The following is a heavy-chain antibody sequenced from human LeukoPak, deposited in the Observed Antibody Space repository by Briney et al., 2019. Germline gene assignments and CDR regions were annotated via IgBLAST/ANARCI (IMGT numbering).Heavy chain of an antibody. D-gene: IGHD2-15*01. V-gene: IGHV5-51*01. Sequence: GESLKISCKGSGYSFTSYWIGWVRQMPGKGLEWMGIIYPGDSDTTYSPSFQGQATISADKSISTAYLQWSSLKASDTAMYYCASRSGRGLYGMDVWGLGTMVTVSS. CDR2: IYPGDSDT. CDR3: ASRSGRGLYGMDV. J-gene: IGHJ6*02. CDR1: GYSFTSYW.